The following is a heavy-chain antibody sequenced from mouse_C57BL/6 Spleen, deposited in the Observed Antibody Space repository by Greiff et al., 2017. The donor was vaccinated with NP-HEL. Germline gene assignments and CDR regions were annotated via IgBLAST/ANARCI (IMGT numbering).Heavy chain of an antibody. D-gene: IGHD2-3*01. CDR3: ARVYDGYYPDY. V-gene: IGHV1-50*01. J-gene: IGHJ2*01. CDR2: IDPSDSYT. Sequence: QVQLKQPGAELVKPGASVKLSCKASGYTFTSYWMQWVKQRPGQGLEWIGEIDPSDSYTNYNQKFKGKATLTVDTSSSTAYMQLSSLTSEDSAVYYCARVYDGYYPDYWGQGTTLTVSS. CDR1: GYTFTSYW.